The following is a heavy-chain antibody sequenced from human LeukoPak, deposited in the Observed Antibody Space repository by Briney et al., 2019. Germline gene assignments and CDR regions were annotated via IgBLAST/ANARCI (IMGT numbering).Heavy chain of an antibody. CDR3: ARHRSGSSWSAP. CDR1: GGSISSYY. J-gene: IGHJ5*02. CDR2: IYYSGST. V-gene: IGHV4-59*08. Sequence: SETLSLTCTVSGGSISSYYWSWIRQPPGKGLEWIGYIYYSGSTNYNPSLKSRVTISVDRSKNQFSLKLSSLTAADTAVYYCARHRSGSSWSAPWGQGTLVTVSS. D-gene: IGHD6-19*01.